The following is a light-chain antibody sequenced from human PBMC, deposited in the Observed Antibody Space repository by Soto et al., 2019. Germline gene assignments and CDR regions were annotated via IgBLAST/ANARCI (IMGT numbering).Light chain of an antibody. CDR2: EVS. V-gene: IGLV2-8*01. CDR3: YSYARTNNFV. J-gene: IGLJ1*01. Sequence: QSVLTQPPSASGSPGQSVTISCTGTSSDVGAYNYVSWYQYHPGRAPKLVIYEVSKRPSGVPDRFSGSKSGNTASLTVSGLQAEDEADYYCYSYARTNNFVFGTGTRSPS. CDR1: SSDVGAYNY.